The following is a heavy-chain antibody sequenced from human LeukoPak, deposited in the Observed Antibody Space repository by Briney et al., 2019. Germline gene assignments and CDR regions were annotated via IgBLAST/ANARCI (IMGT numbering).Heavy chain of an antibody. Sequence: ASVKVSCKASGYTFTGYYIHWVRQAPGQGLEWMGITNPSGGSTIYAQKFQGRVTMTRDMSTSTVYMELSSLRSEDTAVYHCARDGSSSGWFDPWGQGTLVTVSS. CDR3: ARDGSSSGWFDP. CDR2: TNPSGGST. V-gene: IGHV1-46*01. J-gene: IGHJ5*02. D-gene: IGHD6-6*01. CDR1: GYTFTGYY.